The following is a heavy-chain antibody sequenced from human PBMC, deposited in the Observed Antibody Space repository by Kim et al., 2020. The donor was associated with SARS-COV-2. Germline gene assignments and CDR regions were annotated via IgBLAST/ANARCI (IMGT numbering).Heavy chain of an antibody. CDR3: ARGGSFGGFTDDS. V-gene: IGHV4-59*01. J-gene: IGHJ4*02. Sequence: SETLSLTCTVSGASISDFFWSWIRQSPGKGLEWIGYIYYTGTSNYNPSLKSRVTMSVDTSKNQFSLNLRSVTAADTAVYYCARGGSFGGFTDDSWGQGTLVTVSS. CDR2: IYYTGTS. D-gene: IGHD2-15*01. CDR1: GASISDFF.